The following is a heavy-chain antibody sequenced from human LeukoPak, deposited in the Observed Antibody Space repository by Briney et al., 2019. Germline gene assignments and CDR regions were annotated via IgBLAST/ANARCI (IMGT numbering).Heavy chain of an antibody. Sequence: PSETLSLTCAVYGGSFSGYYWSWIRQPPGKGLEWIGEINHSGSTNYNPSLKSRVTISVDTSKNQFSLKLSSVTAADTAVYYCARGVITIFGVVMRRYYYYMDVWGKGTTVTVSS. CDR1: GGSFSGYY. D-gene: IGHD3-3*01. J-gene: IGHJ6*03. V-gene: IGHV4-34*01. CDR3: ARGVITIFGVVMRRYYYYMDV. CDR2: INHSGST.